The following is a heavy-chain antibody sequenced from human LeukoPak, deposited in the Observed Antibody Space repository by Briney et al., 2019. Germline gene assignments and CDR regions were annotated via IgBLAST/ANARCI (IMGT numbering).Heavy chain of an antibody. D-gene: IGHD3-10*01. CDR2: IYYSGST. CDR3: ARDLWFGELYHYYYMDV. CDR1: GGSISSSSYY. J-gene: IGHJ6*03. Sequence: SETLSLTCTVSGGSISSSSYYWGWIRQPPGKGLEWIGTIYYSGSTYYNPSLKSRVTISVDTSKNQFSLKLSSVTAADTAVYSCARDLWFGELYHYYYMDVWGKGTTVTVSS. V-gene: IGHV4-39*07.